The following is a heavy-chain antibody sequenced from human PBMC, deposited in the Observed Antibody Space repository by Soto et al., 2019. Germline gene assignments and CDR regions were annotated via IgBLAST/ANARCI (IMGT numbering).Heavy chain of an antibody. J-gene: IGHJ6*03. CDR2: MNPNSGNT. D-gene: IGHD3-3*01. Sequence: ASVKVSCKASGYTFTSYDINWVRQATGQGLEWMGWMNPNSGNTGYAQKFQGRVTMTRNTSISTAYMELSSLRSEDTAVYYCARAAEISFLEWLPFYYYYMDVWGKGTTVTVSS. CDR1: GYTFTSYD. V-gene: IGHV1-8*01. CDR3: ARAAEISFLEWLPFYYYYMDV.